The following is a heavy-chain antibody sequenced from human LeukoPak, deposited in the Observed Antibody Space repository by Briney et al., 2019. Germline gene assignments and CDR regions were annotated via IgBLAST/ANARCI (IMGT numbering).Heavy chain of an antibody. CDR3: AREAAGPVAYCGGDCYNSGVAFDI. CDR2: ISGSGGST. V-gene: IGHV3-23*01. J-gene: IGHJ3*02. D-gene: IGHD2-21*02. CDR1: GFTFSSYA. Sequence: PGGSLRLSCAASGFTFSSYAMSWVRQAPGKGLEWVSAISGSGGSTYYADSVKGRFTISRDNAKHSVYLQMNSLRAEDTAVYYCAREAAGPVAYCGGDCYNSGVAFDIWGQGTMVTVSS.